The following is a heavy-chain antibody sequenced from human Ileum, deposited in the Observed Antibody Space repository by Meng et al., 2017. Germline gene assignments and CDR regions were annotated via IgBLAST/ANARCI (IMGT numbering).Heavy chain of an antibody. CDR3: ARVRRGLGLRFDP. CDR1: GGSISSGGYY. D-gene: IGHD3/OR15-3a*01. CDR2: IFYSGST. J-gene: IGHJ5*02. Sequence: GQLQESAPELVKPSQTLSLTCTVSGGSISSGGYYWGWIRQHPGKGLEWIGYIFYSGSTYYNSSLKSRINISVDTSKNQFSLKVSSVTAADTAVYYCARVRRGLGLRFDPWGQGTLVTVAS. V-gene: IGHV4-31*03.